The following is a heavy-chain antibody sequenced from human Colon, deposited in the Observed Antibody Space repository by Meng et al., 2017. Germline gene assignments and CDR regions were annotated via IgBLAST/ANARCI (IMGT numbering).Heavy chain of an antibody. Sequence: QVQLQQWGAGRLKPSETLSLTCAVYGGSFSGYYWSWIRQPPGKGLEWIGEINHSGSTNYNPSLKSRVTISVDTSKNQFSLKLSSVTAADTAVYYCARIRPRLGGKTFDPWGQGTLVTVSS. CDR1: GGSFSGYY. D-gene: IGHD3-16*01. CDR2: INHSGST. J-gene: IGHJ5*02. CDR3: ARIRPRLGGKTFDP. V-gene: IGHV4-34*01.